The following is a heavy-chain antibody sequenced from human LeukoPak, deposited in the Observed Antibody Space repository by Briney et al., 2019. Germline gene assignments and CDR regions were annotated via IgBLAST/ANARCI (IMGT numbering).Heavy chain of an antibody. CDR3: ARADGSHYGLKDY. Sequence: GGSLRLSCAASGFTFRSYWMHWVREAPGKGLVWVSRISPDGTSKSYADSVKGRFTISRDNAKNTLSLQMNSLRAEDTGLYYCARADGSHYGLKDYWGQGTLVTVSS. CDR1: GFTFRSYW. J-gene: IGHJ4*02. D-gene: IGHD1-26*01. V-gene: IGHV3-74*01. CDR2: ISPDGTSK.